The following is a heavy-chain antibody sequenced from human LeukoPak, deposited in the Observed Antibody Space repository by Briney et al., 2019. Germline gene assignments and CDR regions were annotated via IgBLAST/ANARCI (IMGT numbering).Heavy chain of an antibody. D-gene: IGHD6-6*01. Sequence: GESLKISFKGSGYSFTSYWIGWVRQMPGKGLEWMGIIYPGDSDTRYSPSFQGQVTISADKSISTAYLQWSSLKASDTAMYYCATSASYSSLSPDAFDIWGQGTMVTVSS. CDR3: ATSASYSSLSPDAFDI. V-gene: IGHV5-51*01. J-gene: IGHJ3*02. CDR1: GYSFTSYW. CDR2: IYPGDSDT.